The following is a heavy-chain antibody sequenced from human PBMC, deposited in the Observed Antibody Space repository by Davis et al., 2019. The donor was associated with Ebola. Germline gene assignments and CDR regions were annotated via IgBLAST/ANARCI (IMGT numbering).Heavy chain of an antibody. CDR3: ARRIAVAGYFDY. Sequence: SETLSLTCAVSGGSIRSSNWWSWVRPPPGKGLEWIGEIYHSGSTNYNPSLKSRVTISVDKSKNQFSLKLSSVTAADTAVYYCARRIAVAGYFDYWGQGTLVTVSS. CDR1: GGSIRSSNW. V-gene: IGHV4-4*02. CDR2: IYHSGST. J-gene: IGHJ4*02. D-gene: IGHD6-19*01.